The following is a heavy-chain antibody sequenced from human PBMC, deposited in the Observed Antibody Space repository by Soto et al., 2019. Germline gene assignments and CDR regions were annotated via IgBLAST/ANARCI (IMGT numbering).Heavy chain of an antibody. CDR3: AASTYGSGYYFGMDV. D-gene: IGHD3-10*01. CDR1: GFTFTSSA. V-gene: IGHV1-58*01. CDR2: IVVGSGNT. J-gene: IGHJ6*04. Sequence: SVKVSCKASGFTFTSSAVQWVRQARGQRLEWIGWIVVGSGNTNYAQKFQERVTITRDMSTSTAYMELSSLRSEDTAVYYCAASTYGSGYYFGMDVWGEGTTVTVSS.